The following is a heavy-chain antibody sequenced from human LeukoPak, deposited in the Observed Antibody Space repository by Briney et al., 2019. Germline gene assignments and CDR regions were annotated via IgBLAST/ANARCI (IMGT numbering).Heavy chain of an antibody. CDR3: AKEKGASYVSVLDI. CDR2: IYHSGST. D-gene: IGHD3-16*01. Sequence: SETLSLTCVVSGGSISSNNRWSWIRQPPEKGLEWIGEIYHSGSTNYSPSLKRRVTISVDKSKNQFSLKLSSVTAADTDVYYCAKEKGASYVSVLDIWGKGTLVSVSS. V-gene: IGHV4-4*02. J-gene: IGHJ3*02. CDR1: GGSISSNNR.